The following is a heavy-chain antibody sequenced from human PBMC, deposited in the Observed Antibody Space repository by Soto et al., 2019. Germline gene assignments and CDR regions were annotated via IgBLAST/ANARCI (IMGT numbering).Heavy chain of an antibody. CDR1: GYTFTSYY. D-gene: IGHD2-8*01. CDR3: ARGAGLMVYAAPFDY. J-gene: IGHJ4*02. V-gene: IGHV1-46*01. CDR2: INPSSGNT. Sequence: ASVKVSCKASGYTFTSYYMHWVRQAPGQGLEWMGIINPSSGNTSYAQKFQGRVTMTRNTSISTAYMELSSLRSEDTAVYYCARGAGLMVYAAPFDYWGQGTLVTVSS.